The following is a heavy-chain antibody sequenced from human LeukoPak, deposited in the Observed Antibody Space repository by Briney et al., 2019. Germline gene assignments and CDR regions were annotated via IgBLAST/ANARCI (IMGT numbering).Heavy chain of an antibody. CDR1: GGSISSYY. D-gene: IGHD5-12*01. CDR3: ARQRGYVLFDY. CDR2: IYTSGST. Sequence: SETLSLTCTVSGGSISSYYWSWIRQPPGKGLEWIGYIYTSGSTNYNPSLKSRVTISVDTSKNQFSLKLSSVTAADTAVYYCARQRGYVLFDYWGQGTLVTVSS. V-gene: IGHV4-4*09. J-gene: IGHJ4*02.